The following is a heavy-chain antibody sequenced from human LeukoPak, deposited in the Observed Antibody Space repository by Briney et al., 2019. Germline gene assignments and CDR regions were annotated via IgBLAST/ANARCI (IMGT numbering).Heavy chain of an antibody. CDR3: ARVPPRYYGSGRSQGYYYYYYGMDV. V-gene: IGHV1-8*02. Sequence: ASVKVSCKASGYTFTSYAMNWVRQAPGQGLEWMGWMNPNSGNTGYAQKFQGRVTMTRNTSISTAYMELSSLRSEDTAVYYCARVPPRYYGSGRSQGYYYYYYGMDVWGQGTTVTVSS. CDR2: MNPNSGNT. CDR1: GYTFTSYA. J-gene: IGHJ6*02. D-gene: IGHD3-10*01.